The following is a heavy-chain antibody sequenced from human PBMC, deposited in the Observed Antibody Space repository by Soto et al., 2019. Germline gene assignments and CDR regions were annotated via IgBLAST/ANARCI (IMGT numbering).Heavy chain of an antibody. D-gene: IGHD3-16*01. J-gene: IGHJ6*02. CDR3: RTGTFSVCMDL. CDR2: LGGAGAR. Sequence: GGNLRLACAAFGVTYRSYYMHWVGHVPGKGVEWVSSLGGAGAREYAGGVRGRLTISRDNAKNCRYLQMERLRGGDTAVYYCRTGTFSVCMDLWCQGTPVTVSS. CDR1: GVTYRSYY. V-gene: IGHV3-13*01.